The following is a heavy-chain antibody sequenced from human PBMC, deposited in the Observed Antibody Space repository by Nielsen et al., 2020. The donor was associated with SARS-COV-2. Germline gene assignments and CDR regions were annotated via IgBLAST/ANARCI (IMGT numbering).Heavy chain of an antibody. Sequence: GGSLRLSCAGSGFTFSNYAMNWVRQAPGKGLEWVSGISGSGDNTYYVDPVKARFTISRNNSKSTLYLQMNSLRAEDTAVYYCAKIPESDFWSDYYGDYYMDDWGKGTTVTVSS. D-gene: IGHD3-3*01. V-gene: IGHV3-23*01. CDR1: GFTFSNYA. J-gene: IGHJ6*03. CDR3: AKIPESDFWSDYYGDYYMDD. CDR2: ISGSGDNT.